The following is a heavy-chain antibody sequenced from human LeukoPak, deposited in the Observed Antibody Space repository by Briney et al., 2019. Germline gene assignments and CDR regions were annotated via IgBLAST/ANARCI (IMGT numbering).Heavy chain of an antibody. CDR2: INHSGST. Sequence: PSETLSLTCAVYGGSFSGYYWSWIRQPPGKGLEWIGEINHSGSTNYNPSLKSRVTISVGTPKNQFSLKLSSVTAADTAVYYCARVVTGTTANWFDPWGQGTLVTVSS. V-gene: IGHV4-34*01. CDR3: ARVVTGTTANWFDP. D-gene: IGHD1-7*01. J-gene: IGHJ5*02. CDR1: GGSFSGYY.